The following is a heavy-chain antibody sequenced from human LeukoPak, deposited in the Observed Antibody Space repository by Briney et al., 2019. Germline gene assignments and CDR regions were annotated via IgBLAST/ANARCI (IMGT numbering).Heavy chain of an antibody. V-gene: IGHV4-59*01. CDR2: IYYSGST. CDR3: AREAAMVPGQFDY. J-gene: IGHJ4*02. CDR1: GGSISSYY. D-gene: IGHD5-18*01. Sequence: PSETLSLTCTVSGGSISSYYWGWIRQPPGKGLEWIGYIYYSGSTNYNPSLKSRVTISVDTSKNQFSLKLSSVTAADTAVYYCAREAAMVPGQFDYWGQGTLVTVSS.